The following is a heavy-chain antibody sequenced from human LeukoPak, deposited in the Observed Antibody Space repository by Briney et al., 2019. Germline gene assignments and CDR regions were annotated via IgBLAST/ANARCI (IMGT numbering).Heavy chain of an antibody. CDR3: ARLEDDGYSDAFDI. D-gene: IGHD5-18*01. Sequence: NTSETLSLICTVSGGSISSYYWSWIRQPAGKGLEWIGRIYSSGSTNYNPSLKSRVTMSVDTSKNQFSLKLSSVTAADTAVYYCARLEDDGYSDAFDIWGQGTMVTVSS. V-gene: IGHV4-4*07. CDR1: GGSISSYY. J-gene: IGHJ3*02. CDR2: IYSSGST.